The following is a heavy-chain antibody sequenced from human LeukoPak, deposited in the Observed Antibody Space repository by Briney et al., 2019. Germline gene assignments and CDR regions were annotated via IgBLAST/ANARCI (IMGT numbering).Heavy chain of an antibody. J-gene: IGHJ4*02. CDR2: IRYDGSNK. Sequence: GGSLRLSCAASGFTFSSYGMHWVRQAPGKGLEWVAFIRYDGSNKYYADTVKGRFTISRDNSKNTLYLQMNSLRAEDTAVYYCAKDRNVVVVAATADYWGQGTLVTVSS. CDR1: GFTFSSYG. D-gene: IGHD2-15*01. CDR3: AKDRNVVVVAATADY. V-gene: IGHV3-30*02.